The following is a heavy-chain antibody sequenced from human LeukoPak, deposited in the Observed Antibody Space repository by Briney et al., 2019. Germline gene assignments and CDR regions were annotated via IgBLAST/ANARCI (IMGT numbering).Heavy chain of an antibody. CDR1: GFTFSSYN. D-gene: IGHD1-26*01. CDR3: ARGGSYLSAFDI. V-gene: IGHV3-21*04. CDR2: ITSGSSYI. Sequence: GGSLRLSCAASGFTFSSYNMNWVRQAPGKGLEWVSSITSGSSYIYYADSVKGRFTISRDNSRNTLYLQMNSLRAEDTAVYYCARGGSYLSAFDIWGQGTMATVSS. J-gene: IGHJ3*02.